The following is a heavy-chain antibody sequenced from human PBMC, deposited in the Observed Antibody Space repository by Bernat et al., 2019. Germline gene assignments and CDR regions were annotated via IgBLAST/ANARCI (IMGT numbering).Heavy chain of an antibody. Sequence: EVQLVESGGGLVQPGRSLRLSCAASGFTFDDYAMHWVRQAPGKGLAWVSGISWNSGSIGYADSVKGRFTISRDNAKNSLYLQMNSLRAEDTALYYCAKDKAYRGYYYGMDVWGQGTTVTVSS. CDR3: AKDKAYRGYYYGMDV. CDR2: ISWNSGSI. V-gene: IGHV3-9*01. CDR1: GFTFDDYA. J-gene: IGHJ6*02. D-gene: IGHD1-26*01.